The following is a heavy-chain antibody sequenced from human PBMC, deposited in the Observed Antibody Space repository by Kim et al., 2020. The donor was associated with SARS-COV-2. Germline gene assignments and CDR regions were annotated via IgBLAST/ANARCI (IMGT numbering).Heavy chain of an antibody. V-gene: IGHV4-39*01. CDR3: ARLSGYCSGGSCYSLDY. D-gene: IGHD2-15*01. J-gene: IGHJ4*02. Sequence: LKSRVTISVDTSKNQFSLKLSSVTAADTAVYYCARLSGYCSGGSCYSLDYWGQGTLVTVSS.